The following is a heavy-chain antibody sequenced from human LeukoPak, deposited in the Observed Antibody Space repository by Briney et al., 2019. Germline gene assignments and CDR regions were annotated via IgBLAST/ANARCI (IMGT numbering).Heavy chain of an antibody. V-gene: IGHV3-20*04. J-gene: IGHJ6*03. Sequence: GGSLRLSCAASGFTFDDYGMSWVRQAPGKGLEWVSGIKWNGGSTGYADSVKGRFTISRDNAKNSLYLQMNSLRAEDTALYYCARVQGYYYYYYMDVWGKGTTVTVSS. CDR3: ARVQGYYYYYYMDV. CDR1: GFTFDDYG. D-gene: IGHD4-11*01. CDR2: IKWNGGST.